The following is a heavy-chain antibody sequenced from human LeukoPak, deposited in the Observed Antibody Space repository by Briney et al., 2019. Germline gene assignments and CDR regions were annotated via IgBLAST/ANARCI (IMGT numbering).Heavy chain of an antibody. Sequence: SGPALVKPTQTLTLTCTFSGFSLSTSGMCVSWIRQPPGKALEWLALIDWDDDKYYSTSLKTRLTISKDTSKNQVVLTMTNMDPVDTATYYCARTGTYYDYVWGSRTSTYYFDYWGQGTLVTVSS. V-gene: IGHV2-70*01. J-gene: IGHJ4*02. CDR3: ARTGTYYDYVWGSRTSTYYFDY. CDR1: GFSLSTSGMC. D-gene: IGHD3-16*01. CDR2: IDWDDDK.